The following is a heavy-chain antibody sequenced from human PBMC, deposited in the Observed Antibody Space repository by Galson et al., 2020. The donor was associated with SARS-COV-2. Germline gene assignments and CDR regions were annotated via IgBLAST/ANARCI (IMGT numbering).Heavy chain of an antibody. V-gene: IGHV3-33*01. CDR3: ARDGALWFGEKGYYMDV. D-gene: IGHD3-10*01. CDR1: GFTFSSYG. CDR2: IWYDGSNK. Sequence: GGSLRLSCAASGFTFSSYGMHWVRQAPGKGLEWVAVIWYDGSNKYYADSVKGRFTISRDNSKNTLYLQMNSLRAEDTAVYYCARDGALWFGEKGYYMDVWGKGTTVTVSS. J-gene: IGHJ6*03.